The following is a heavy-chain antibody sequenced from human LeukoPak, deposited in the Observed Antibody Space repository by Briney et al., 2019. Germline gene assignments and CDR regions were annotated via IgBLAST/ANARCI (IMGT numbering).Heavy chain of an antibody. J-gene: IGHJ4*02. CDR2: ISGSGGST. CDR1: GFTFSSYA. CDR3: AKAFVPHATNAYYFDY. V-gene: IGHV3-23*01. Sequence: GGSLRLSCAASGFTFSSYAMSWVRQAPGKGLEWVSAISGSGGSTHYADSVKGRFTISRDNSKNTLYLQMNSLRAEDTAVYYCAKAFVPHATNAYYFDYWGQGTLVTVSS.